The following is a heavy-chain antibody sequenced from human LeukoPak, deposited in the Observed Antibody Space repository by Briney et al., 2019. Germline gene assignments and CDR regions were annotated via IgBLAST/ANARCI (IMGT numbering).Heavy chain of an antibody. J-gene: IGHJ4*02. D-gene: IGHD3-10*01. Sequence: SGGSLRLSCAASGFAASGFTFSTFGMHWVRQSPGKGLEWVAFIRYDGSNKYYADSVKGRFTISRDDSKNTLYLQMNSLRAEDTAIYYCAKGPMGRGFDYWGQGTLVTVSS. V-gene: IGHV3-30*02. CDR3: AKGPMGRGFDY. CDR1: GFTFSTFG. CDR2: IRYDGSNK.